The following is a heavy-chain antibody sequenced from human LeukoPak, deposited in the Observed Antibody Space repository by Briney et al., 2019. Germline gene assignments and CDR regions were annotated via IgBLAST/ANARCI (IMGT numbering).Heavy chain of an antibody. D-gene: IGHD6-13*01. CDR2: IRQDGDTK. Sequence: GGSLRLSCAASGFTFSTYWMSWVRQAPGKGLEWVANIRQDGDTKYYVDSVKGRFTISRDNAMNSLYLQMNSLRAEDTAIYYCARSLPYGTTWYGRSDFWGQGTLVTVSS. CDR3: ARSLPYGTTWYGRSDF. J-gene: IGHJ4*02. CDR1: GFTFSTYW. V-gene: IGHV3-7*03.